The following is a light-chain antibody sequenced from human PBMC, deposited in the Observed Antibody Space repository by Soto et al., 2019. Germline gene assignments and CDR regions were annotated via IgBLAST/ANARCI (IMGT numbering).Light chain of an antibody. CDR3: FSYAGDSVYV. Sequence: SALAQPARAFGAPWQAITISRPGTNKVVGSYNLVSWFQQHPGKAPKLVIYEVTKRPSGVSDRFSGSKSGNTASLTISGLQAEDEADYYCFSYAGDSVYVFGTGTKVTVL. J-gene: IGLJ1*01. CDR1: NKVVGSYNL. V-gene: IGLV2-23*02. CDR2: EVT.